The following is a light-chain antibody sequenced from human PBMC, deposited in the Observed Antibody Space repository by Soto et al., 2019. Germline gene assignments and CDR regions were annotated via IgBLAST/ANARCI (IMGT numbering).Light chain of an antibody. V-gene: IGLV2-14*01. CDR1: RSDVGGYNF. CDR3: SSYSSTNTLV. Sequence: QSALTQPASVSGSPGQSITISCTGTRSDVGGYNFVSWYQQHTGKVPKLLIYDVTHRPSGVSNRFSASKSANTASLTISGLKAEDEADYYCSSYSSTNTLVFGGGTKLTVL. J-gene: IGLJ2*01. CDR2: DVT.